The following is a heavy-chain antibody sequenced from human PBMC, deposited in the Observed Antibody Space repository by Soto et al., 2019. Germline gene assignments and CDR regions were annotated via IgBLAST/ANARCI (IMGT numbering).Heavy chain of an antibody. Sequence: ASETLSLTCTVSGGSISSGGYYWSWIRQHPGKGLEWIGYIYFSGSTFYNPSLKSRVTISVDTSKNQFSLKLSSVTAADTAVYYCARVYYDSSGYLNYDYWGQGTLVTVPQ. V-gene: IGHV4-31*03. J-gene: IGHJ4*02. CDR1: GGSISSGGYY. D-gene: IGHD3-22*01. CDR2: IYFSGST. CDR3: ARVYYDSSGYLNYDY.